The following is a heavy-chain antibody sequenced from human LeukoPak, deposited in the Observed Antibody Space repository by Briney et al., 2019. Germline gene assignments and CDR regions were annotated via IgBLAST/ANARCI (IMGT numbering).Heavy chain of an antibody. D-gene: IGHD2/OR15-2a*01. J-gene: IGHJ4*02. CDR3: AKERPQTTSFDY. Sequence: GGSLRLSCAASGFTLSTYPMNWVRQAPGKGLEWVSTISGSGANTYYADSVKGRFTISRDNSRNMLYLQMNSLRAEDTAIYYCAKERPQTTSFDYWGQGTLVTVSS. V-gene: IGHV3-23*01. CDR1: GFTLSTYP. CDR2: ISGSGANT.